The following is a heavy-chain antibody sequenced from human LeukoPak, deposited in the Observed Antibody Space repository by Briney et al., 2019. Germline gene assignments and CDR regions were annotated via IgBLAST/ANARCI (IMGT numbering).Heavy chain of an antibody. J-gene: IGHJ4*02. CDR1: GFSFSRYA. D-gene: IGHD3-16*01. V-gene: IGHV3-23*01. Sequence: GGSLRLSCAASGFSFSRYAMSWARQAPVKGLEWVSAISGDGTRTYYADSVKGRFTISRDNSKNTLYLEMSSLRVEDTAIYYCAKWPEGAMDYFDYWGQGTPVTVSS. CDR2: ISGDGTRT. CDR3: AKWPEGAMDYFDY.